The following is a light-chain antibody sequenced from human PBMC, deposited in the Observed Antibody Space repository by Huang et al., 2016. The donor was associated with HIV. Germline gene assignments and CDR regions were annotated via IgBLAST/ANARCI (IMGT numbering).Light chain of an antibody. CDR2: GVS. V-gene: IGKV3-15*01. CDR1: QSVTGH. J-gene: IGKJ3*01. Sequence: EIVMQQSLATLSVSPGERSTLSCRAIQSVTGHLAWYQQKPGQAPRLLIYGVSTRATGNAARFNASESGTEFTLTINSLQSEDFAVYYCQQYNNWPRTFGPGTKVDVK. CDR3: QQYNNWPRT.